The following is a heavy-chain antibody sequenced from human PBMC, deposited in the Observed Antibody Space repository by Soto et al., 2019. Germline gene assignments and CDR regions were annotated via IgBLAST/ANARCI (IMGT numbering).Heavy chain of an antibody. J-gene: IGHJ6*02. D-gene: IGHD3-16*01. Sequence: PGGSLRLSCAASGFTFDDYAMHWVRQAPGKGLEWVSGISWNSANMNYVDSVKARLTISRDNAKHSLSLQMNSLREEDTALYYCVKDISGRGSYYYYYGMDVWGQGTTVTVSS. V-gene: IGHV3-9*01. CDR2: ISWNSANM. CDR1: GFTFDDYA. CDR3: VKDISGRGSYYYYYGMDV.